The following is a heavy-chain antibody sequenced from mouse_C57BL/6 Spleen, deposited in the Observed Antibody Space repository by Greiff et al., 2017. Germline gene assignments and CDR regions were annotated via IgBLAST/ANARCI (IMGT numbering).Heavy chain of an antibody. CDR2: IYPGSGNT. CDR3: ADGTGYVYY. CDR1: GYSFTSYY. D-gene: IGHD4-1*01. J-gene: IGHJ2*01. V-gene: IGHV1-66*01. Sequence: VQLQQSGPELVKPGASVKISCKASGYSFTSYYINWVKQRPGQGLEWIGCIYPGSGNTKYNEKFKGKATLTADTSSSTAYMQLSSLTSEDSAVYYCADGTGYVYYWGQGTTLTVSS.